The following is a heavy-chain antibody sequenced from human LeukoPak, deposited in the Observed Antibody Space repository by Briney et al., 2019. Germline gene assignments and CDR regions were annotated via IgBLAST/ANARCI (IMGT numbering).Heavy chain of an antibody. D-gene: IGHD1-7*01. CDR1: GGSVTTYY. Sequence: SETLSLTCTVSGGSVTTYYWSWIRQPPGKGLEWLGEINDNGRANYNPSLMSRVTVSVDTSKNQFSLRLTSVTATDTAVYYCARRWNYGRNCYIDVWGKGATVSVSS. J-gene: IGHJ6*03. CDR2: INDNGRA. CDR3: ARRWNYGRNCYIDV. V-gene: IGHV4-34*01.